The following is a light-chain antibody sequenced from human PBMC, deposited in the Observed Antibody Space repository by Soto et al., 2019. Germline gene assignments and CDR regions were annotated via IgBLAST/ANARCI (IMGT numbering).Light chain of an antibody. Sequence: QSVLTQPASVSGSPGQSITFSCTGTSSDVGSYDYVSWHQQHPGKAPKLIIYDVNNRPSGVPSRFSGSKSGNTASLIISGLQTEDEADYYCCAYSTSGTHVLGTGTKVTVL. CDR3: CAYSTSGTHV. CDR2: DVN. CDR1: SSDVGSYDY. J-gene: IGLJ1*01. V-gene: IGLV2-14*03.